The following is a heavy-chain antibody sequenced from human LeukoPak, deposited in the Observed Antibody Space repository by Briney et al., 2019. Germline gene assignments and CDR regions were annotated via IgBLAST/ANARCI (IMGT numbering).Heavy chain of an antibody. CDR2: IIPIFGTA. CDR3: ARDEPHYGSGSYRPFDY. V-gene: IGHV1-69*13. CDR1: GGTFSSYA. J-gene: IGHJ4*02. Sequence: SVKVSCKASGGTFSSYAISWVRQAPGQGLEWMGGIIPIFGTANYAQKFPGRVTITADESTSTAYLELSSLRSEDTAVYYCARDEPHYGSGSYRPFDYWGQGTLVTVSS. D-gene: IGHD3-10*01.